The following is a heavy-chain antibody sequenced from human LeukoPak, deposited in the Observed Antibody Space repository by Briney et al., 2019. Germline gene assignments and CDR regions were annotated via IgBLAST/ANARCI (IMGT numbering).Heavy chain of an antibody. CDR3: TTDPQRTAPLAF. Sequence: PGGSLRLSCAVSGFTFSDACMIWVRQAPGQGLEWVGRIKSKTDGRTTEYAPPVKGRFTISRDNSKNTLYLQMNSLKTEDTAVYYCTTDPQRTAPLAFWGQGTLVTVSS. D-gene: IGHD5-18*01. V-gene: IGHV3-15*01. J-gene: IGHJ4*02. CDR2: IKSKTDGRTT. CDR1: GFTFSDAC.